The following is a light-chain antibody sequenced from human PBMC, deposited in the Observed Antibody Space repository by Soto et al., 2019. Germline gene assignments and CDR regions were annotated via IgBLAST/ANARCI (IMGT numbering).Light chain of an antibody. V-gene: IGLV2-14*01. CDR1: SSDVGGYNY. Sequence: QSALTQPASVSGSPGQSITISCTGTSSDVGGYNYVSWYQQHPGKAPKLIIYEVSGRPSGVSNRFSGSKSGNTASLTISGLQAEDEADYYCTSYTIITTLVLFGGGTKLTVL. CDR3: TSYTIITTLVL. J-gene: IGLJ3*02. CDR2: EVS.